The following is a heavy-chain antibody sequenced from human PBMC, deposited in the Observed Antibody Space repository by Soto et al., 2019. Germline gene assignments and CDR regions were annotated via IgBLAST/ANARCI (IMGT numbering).Heavy chain of an antibody. Sequence: SETLSLTCTVSGGSSSSSSYYWGWIRQPPGKGLEWIGSIYYSGSTYYNPSLKSRVTISVDTSKNQFSLKLSSVTAADTAVYYCARHGSYYDSSGRGYFDYWGQGTLVTVSS. V-gene: IGHV4-39*01. D-gene: IGHD3-22*01. J-gene: IGHJ4*02. CDR2: IYYSGST. CDR3: ARHGSYYDSSGRGYFDY. CDR1: GGSSSSSSYY.